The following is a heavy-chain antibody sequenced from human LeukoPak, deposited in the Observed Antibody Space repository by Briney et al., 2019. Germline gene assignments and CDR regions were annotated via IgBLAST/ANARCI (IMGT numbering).Heavy chain of an antibody. Sequence: PGRSLRLSCAASGFTFSSYWMHWVRHVPGKGLVWVARINPGGSSITYADSVKGRFTISRDNANNTLYLQMDSLRAEDTGVYYCARSNQADDYWGQGTLVTVSS. CDR1: GFTFSSYW. CDR2: INPGGSSI. J-gene: IGHJ4*02. CDR3: ARSNQADDY. D-gene: IGHD1-14*01. V-gene: IGHV3-74*01.